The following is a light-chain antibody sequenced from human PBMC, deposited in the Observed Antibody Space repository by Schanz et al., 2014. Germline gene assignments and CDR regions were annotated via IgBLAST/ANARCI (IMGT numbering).Light chain of an antibody. J-gene: IGLJ2*01. CDR1: SSDVGGYNY. Sequence: QSALTQPPSASGSPGQSVTISCTGTSSDVGGYNYVSWYQHHPGKAPKLMIYDVSNRPSGVSNRFSGSKSGKTASLTISGLQAEDEADYYCSSYGGSNFVVFGGGTKLTVL. CDR3: SSYGGSNFVV. V-gene: IGLV2-8*01. CDR2: DVS.